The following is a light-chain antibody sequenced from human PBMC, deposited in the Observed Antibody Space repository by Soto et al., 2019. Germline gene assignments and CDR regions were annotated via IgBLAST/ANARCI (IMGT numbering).Light chain of an antibody. CDR1: SSDVGDYNY. J-gene: IGLJ2*01. V-gene: IGLV2-14*01. CDR2: EVS. CDR3: SSSITNNIVV. Sequence: QSALTQPASVSGSPGQSITISCTGTSSDVGDYNYVSWYQQHPGKAPKLIVYEVSHRLSGVSDRFSGSKSGHTASLTISGLQDDDEADYYCSSSITNNIVVFCGGTQLTVL.